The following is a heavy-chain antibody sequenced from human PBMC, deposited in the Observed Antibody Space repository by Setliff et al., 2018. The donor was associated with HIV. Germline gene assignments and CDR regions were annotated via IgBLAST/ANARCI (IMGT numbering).Heavy chain of an antibody. D-gene: IGHD2-2*02. J-gene: IGHJ4*02. CDR2: ISPYNGNT. CDR1: GYNFDDNS. CDR3: ARDRRPAGINYGYGYLDD. Sequence: ASVKVSCKASGYNFDDNSINWVRQAPGQGLEWMGWISPYNGNTRYSQKFQGRVTITRDTSASTAYMELSSLRSEDTAVYYCARDRRPAGINYGYGYLDDWGQGTLVTVSS. V-gene: IGHV1-18*01.